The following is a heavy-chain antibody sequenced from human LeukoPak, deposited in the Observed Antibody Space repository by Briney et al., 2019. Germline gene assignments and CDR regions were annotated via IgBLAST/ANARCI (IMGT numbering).Heavy chain of an antibody. J-gene: IGHJ3*02. D-gene: IGHD2-8*02. CDR1: GGSVSSYY. CDR2: LSHSGSS. CDR3: ARGGFANVWYAFDI. V-gene: IGHV4-59*02. Sequence: SETLSLTCTVSGGSVSSYYWSWIRPPPGRGLELIAYLSHSGSSDSNHSLTSRVTTLVDTSKNQFSLKLPSVTAADTAVYCCARGGFANVWYAFDIWGHGTMVIVCS.